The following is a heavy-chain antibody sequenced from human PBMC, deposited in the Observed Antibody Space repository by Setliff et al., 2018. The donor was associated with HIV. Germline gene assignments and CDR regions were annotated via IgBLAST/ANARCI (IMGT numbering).Heavy chain of an antibody. D-gene: IGHD2-21*01. CDR2: IKQDGSEK. CDR3: ARILGGVIDC. J-gene: IGHJ4*02. CDR1: KFIFSSYS. Sequence: GGSLRLSCVASKFIFSSYSMSWVRQAPGKGLEWVANIKQDGSEKYYVDSVKGRFTISRDNAKNSLYLQMNSLRAEDTAVYYCARILGGVIDCWGQGTLVTVSS. V-gene: IGHV3-7*01.